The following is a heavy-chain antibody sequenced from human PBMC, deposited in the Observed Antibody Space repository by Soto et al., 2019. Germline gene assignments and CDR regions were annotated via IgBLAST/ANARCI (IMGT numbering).Heavy chain of an antibody. CDR1: GFSLSTSGMC. J-gene: IGHJ4*02. CDR3: ARSHYYGSGPNFDY. CDR2: IDWDDDK. Sequence: SGPTLVNPTQTLTLTCTFSGFSLSTSGMCVSWIRQPPGKALEWLARIDWDDDKYYSTSLKTRLTISKDTSKNQVVLTMTNMDPVDTVTYYCARSHYYGSGPNFDYWGQGTLVTVSS. V-gene: IGHV2-70*11. D-gene: IGHD3-10*01.